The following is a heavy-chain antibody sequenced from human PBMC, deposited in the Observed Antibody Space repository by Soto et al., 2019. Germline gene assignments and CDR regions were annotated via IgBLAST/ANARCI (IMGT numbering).Heavy chain of an antibody. D-gene: IGHD1-26*01. Sequence: SVKVSCKASGGTFSSYAISWVRQAPGQGLEWMGGIIPIFGTANYAQKFQGRVTITADESTSTAYMELSSLRSEDTAVYYCAGSRNSGSYYGFDYWGQGTLVTVSS. CDR3: AGSRNSGSYYGFDY. J-gene: IGHJ4*02. CDR2: IIPIFGTA. CDR1: GGTFSSYA. V-gene: IGHV1-69*13.